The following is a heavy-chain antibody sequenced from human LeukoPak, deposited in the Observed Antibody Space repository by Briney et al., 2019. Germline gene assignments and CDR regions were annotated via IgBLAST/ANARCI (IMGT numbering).Heavy chain of an antibody. V-gene: IGHV1-24*01. Sequence: WASAKVSCKVSGYSLSEVSTQWVRQAPGKGLEWMGGIDPEDGEAIFAQTIQSRVTMTEDTSIDTAYMELRSLRSEDTAVYYCVTDIRSGWRNYWGQGTLITVSS. CDR2: IDPEDGEA. CDR1: GYSLSEVS. D-gene: IGHD6-19*01. CDR3: VTDIRSGWRNY. J-gene: IGHJ4*02.